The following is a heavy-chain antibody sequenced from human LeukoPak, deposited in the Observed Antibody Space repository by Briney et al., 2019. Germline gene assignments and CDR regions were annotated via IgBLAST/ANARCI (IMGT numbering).Heavy chain of an antibody. CDR1: GGSFSGYY. D-gene: IGHD2-2*01. CDR2: INRSGST. V-gene: IGHV4-34*01. Sequence: PSETPSLTCAVYGGSFSGYYWSWIRQPPGKGLEWIGEINRSGSTNYNPSLKSRVTISVDTSKNQFSLKLSSVTAADTAVYYCARGIPGSVVVPAALYYFDYWGQGTLVTVSS. J-gene: IGHJ4*02. CDR3: ARGIPGSVVVPAALYYFDY.